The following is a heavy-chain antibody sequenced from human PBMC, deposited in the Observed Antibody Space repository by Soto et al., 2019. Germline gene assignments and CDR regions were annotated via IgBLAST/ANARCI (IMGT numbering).Heavy chain of an antibody. CDR2: MNPNSGNT. V-gene: IGHV1-8*01. CDR3: ARDTAMEGSMDV. Sequence: ASVKVSCKASGYTFTSYDINWVRQATGQGLEWMGWMNPNSGNTGYAQKFQGRVTMTRDTSISTAYMELSSLRSDDTAVYYCARDTAMEGSMDVWGQGTTVTVSS. D-gene: IGHD5-18*01. CDR1: GYTFTSYD. J-gene: IGHJ6*02.